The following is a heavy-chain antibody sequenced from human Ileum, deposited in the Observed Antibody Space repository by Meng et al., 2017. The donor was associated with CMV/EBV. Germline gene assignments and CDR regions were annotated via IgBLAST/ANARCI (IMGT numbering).Heavy chain of an antibody. Sequence: VLLVAAGWGLVPPGGCRGLLCEASGFTVSSDYFCWVRQAPGKGLEWVSSIYRGGSTYYADSVKGRFTISRDNSKNSVYLQMNSLRAEDTAVYYCARSIRPLNPWFNPWGQGTLVTVSS. D-gene: IGHD2-2*02. V-gene: IGHV3-66*01. CDR3: ARSIRPLNPWFNP. CDR2: IYRGGST. J-gene: IGHJ5*02. CDR1: GFTVSSDY.